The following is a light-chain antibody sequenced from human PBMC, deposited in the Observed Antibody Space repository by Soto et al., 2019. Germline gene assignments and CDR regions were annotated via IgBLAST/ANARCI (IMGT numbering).Light chain of an antibody. V-gene: IGKV3-20*01. CDR2: GAS. CDR3: QQYGSSPQT. Sequence: EIVLTQSPGTLSLSPGERATLSCRASQSVRSSYLAWYQQKPGQAPRLLIYGASSRANGIPDRFSGSGSGTDFTLTISRLEPEDFAVYYCQQYGSSPQTFGQGTKVEIK. J-gene: IGKJ1*01. CDR1: QSVRSSY.